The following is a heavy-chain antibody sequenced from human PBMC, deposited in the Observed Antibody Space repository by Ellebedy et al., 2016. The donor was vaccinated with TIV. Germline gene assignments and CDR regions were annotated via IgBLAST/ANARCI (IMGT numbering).Heavy chain of an antibody. CDR2: IYYSGST. CDR3: ARESSGWYNSVYYYYYGMDV. Sequence: MPSETLSLTCTVSGGSISSSRYYCGWTRQPPGKGLEWIGKIYYSGSTYYNPSLKSRVTISLDTSKNQFSLKLSSVTAADTAVYYCARESSGWYNSVYYYYYGMDVWGQGTTVTVS. V-gene: IGHV4-39*01. D-gene: IGHD6-19*01. CDR1: GGSISSSRYY. J-gene: IGHJ6*02.